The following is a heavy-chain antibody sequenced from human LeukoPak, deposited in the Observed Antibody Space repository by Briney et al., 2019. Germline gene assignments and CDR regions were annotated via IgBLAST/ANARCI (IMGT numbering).Heavy chain of an antibody. Sequence: SETLSLTCNVSGGSISSSSYYWGWIRKSRGKGLEWIGDIYYSGRTYNKNPSLESRVTISIDTSKSQFSLKLSSVSAADTAIYYCASVGKLGYYFDFWGQGTLVTVSS. CDR3: ASVGKLGYYFDF. CDR1: GGSISSSSYY. D-gene: IGHD7-27*01. CDR2: IYYSGRT. V-gene: IGHV4-39*01. J-gene: IGHJ4*02.